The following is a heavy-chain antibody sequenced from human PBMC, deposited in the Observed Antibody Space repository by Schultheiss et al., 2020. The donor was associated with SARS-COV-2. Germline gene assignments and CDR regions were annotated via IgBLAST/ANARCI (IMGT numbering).Heavy chain of an antibody. D-gene: IGHD3-22*01. CDR1: GNTFTGYY. J-gene: IGHJ1*01. V-gene: IGHV1-2*02. CDR3: ASGDYDSSGYYLTAYFQH. CDR2: INPNSGGT. Sequence: ASVKVSCKASGNTFTGYYMHWVRQAPGQGLEWMGWINPNSGGTSYAQKFQGRVTMTRDTSISTAYMELSSLRSEDTAVYYCASGDYDSSGYYLTAYFQHWGQGTLVTVSS.